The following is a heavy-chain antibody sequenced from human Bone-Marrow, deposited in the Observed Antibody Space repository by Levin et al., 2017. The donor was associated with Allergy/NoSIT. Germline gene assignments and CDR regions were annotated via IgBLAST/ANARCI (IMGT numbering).Heavy chain of an antibody. D-gene: IGHD2-8*02. Sequence: LSLPCAASGFSFRTSWMSWVRQAPGKGLEWVANIKHDGSERFYVDSVKGRFTISRDNAKNSLYLQMNNLRAEDTYVYYCARLHCSTARCYAFDVWGQGTMVIVSS. CDR2: IKHDGSER. CDR3: ARLHCSTARCYAFDV. V-gene: IGHV3-7*01. CDR1: GFSFRTSW. J-gene: IGHJ3*01.